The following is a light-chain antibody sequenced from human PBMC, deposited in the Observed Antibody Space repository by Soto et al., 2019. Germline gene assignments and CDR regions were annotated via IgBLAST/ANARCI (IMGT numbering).Light chain of an antibody. CDR2: GAT. CDR1: QATTSS. J-gene: IGKJ5*01. Sequence: DLQLTQSPSFLSASVGDRVTITCRASQATTSSLAWYQQKPGKAPQLLIYGATTLQSGVPSRFSGSGSGTEFTLTVSSLQPEDFATYYCQQLSSYPITFGQGTRLEIK. CDR3: QQLSSYPIT. V-gene: IGKV1-9*01.